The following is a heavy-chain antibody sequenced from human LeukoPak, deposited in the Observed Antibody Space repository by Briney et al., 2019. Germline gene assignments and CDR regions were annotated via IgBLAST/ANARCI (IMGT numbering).Heavy chain of an antibody. CDR2: ISGSSNTI. V-gene: IGHV3-48*02. CDR3: ASGGSVFGRVILYYFDY. J-gene: IGHJ4*02. CDR1: GFTFSSYW. D-gene: IGHD3-3*01. Sequence: PGGSLRLSCAASGFTFSSYWMTWVRQAPGKGLEWVSHISGSSNTIYYADSVKGRFTISRDNAKNSLYLQMNSLRDEDTAVYYCASGGSVFGRVILYYFDYWGQGSLVTVSS.